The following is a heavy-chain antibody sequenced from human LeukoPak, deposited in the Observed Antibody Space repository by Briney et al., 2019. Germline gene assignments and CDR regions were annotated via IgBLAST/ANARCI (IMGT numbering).Heavy chain of an antibody. J-gene: IGHJ4*02. CDR1: GFTFSSYG. CDR3: AKGPLRGTAAAIDY. CDR2: ISYDGRNI. Sequence: GGSPRLSCAASGFTFSSYGMHWVRQAPGKGLEWVAAISYDGRNIHYPDSVKGRFTISRDISTDTLWLQMDSLRTEDTAVYYCAKGPLRGTAAAIDYWGQGTLVTVSS. V-gene: IGHV3-30*18. D-gene: IGHD2-2*01.